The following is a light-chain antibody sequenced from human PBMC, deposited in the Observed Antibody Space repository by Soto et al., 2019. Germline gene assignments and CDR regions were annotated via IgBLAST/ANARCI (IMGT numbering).Light chain of an antibody. CDR2: GAS. CDR3: HQYCTTPWT. V-gene: IGKV3-20*01. CDR1: QSVTGSY. J-gene: IGKJ1*01. Sequence: EIVLPPSPGTLSLSPGERATLSCRASQSVTGSYFAWYQQKSGQAPRLLIYGASSRATGVPDKFSGSWSGTDFTLAISRLDPEDVAVYYGHQYCTTPWTFGQGTKVEIK.